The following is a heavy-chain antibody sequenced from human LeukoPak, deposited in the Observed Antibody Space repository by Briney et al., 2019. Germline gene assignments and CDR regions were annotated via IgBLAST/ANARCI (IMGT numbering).Heavy chain of an antibody. J-gene: IGHJ4*02. CDR1: GFTFSSYS. D-gene: IGHD3-22*01. Sequence: GGSLRLSCATSGFTFSSYSMNWVRQAPGKGLEWVSSISSSSSYIHYADSVKGRFTISRDNAKNSLYLQMNSLRAEDTAVYYCARFADSSGLDSFDYWGQGTLVTVSS. CDR2: ISSSSSYI. V-gene: IGHV3-21*01. CDR3: ARFADSSGLDSFDY.